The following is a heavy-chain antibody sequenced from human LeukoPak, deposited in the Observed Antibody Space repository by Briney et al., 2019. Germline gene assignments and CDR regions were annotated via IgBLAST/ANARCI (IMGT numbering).Heavy chain of an antibody. Sequence: GGSLRLSCAASEFTVSSNYMSWVRQAPGKGLEWVSVIYSGGSTYYADSVKGRFTISRDNSKNTLYLQMNSLRAEDTAVYYCARANCGGDCSPCYFDYWGQGTLVTVSS. D-gene: IGHD2-21*02. CDR1: EFTVSSNY. V-gene: IGHV3-66*01. J-gene: IGHJ4*02. CDR2: IYSGGST. CDR3: ARANCGGDCSPCYFDY.